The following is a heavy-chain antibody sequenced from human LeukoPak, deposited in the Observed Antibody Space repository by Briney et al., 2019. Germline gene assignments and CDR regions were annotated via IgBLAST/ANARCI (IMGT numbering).Heavy chain of an antibody. J-gene: IGHJ4*02. CDR3: ARQVSDIVVVVAAIVPRAVFDY. CDR2: IFHSGST. Sequence: SETLSLTCAVSGGSIFSSNWWSWVRQPPGKGLEWIGQIFHSGSTSYSPSLKSRVTISVDTSKNQFSLKLSSVTAADTAVYYCARQVSDIVVVVAAIVPRAVFDYWGQGTLVTVSS. D-gene: IGHD2-15*01. CDR1: GGSIFSSNW. V-gene: IGHV4-4*02.